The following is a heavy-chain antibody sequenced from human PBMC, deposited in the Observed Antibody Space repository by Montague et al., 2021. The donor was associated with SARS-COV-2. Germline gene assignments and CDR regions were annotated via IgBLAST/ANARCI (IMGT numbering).Heavy chain of an antibody. CDR2: VYYNGNT. CDR1: HFSITSNY. J-gene: IGHJ2*01. V-gene: IGHV4-59*08. CDR3: ARLGLLPYYFDV. Sequence: SETLSLTCTVSHFSITSNYWSWVRQPPGKGLEWIGNVYYNGNTYYNSSLKSRVTMSTDTSKNQFSLRVTSVTAADTAMYYCARLGLLPYYFDVWGRGALVTVSS. D-gene: IGHD3/OR15-3a*01.